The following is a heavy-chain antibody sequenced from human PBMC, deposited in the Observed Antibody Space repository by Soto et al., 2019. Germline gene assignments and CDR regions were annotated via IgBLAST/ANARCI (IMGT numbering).Heavy chain of an antibody. J-gene: IGHJ3*01. V-gene: IGHV1-3*01. D-gene: IGHD6-19*01. CDR3: ARYPLNTIAVVGIA. CDR2: INDGNGNT. Sequence: QVQLVQSGAAVTKPGASVKVSCKASGYTFTSYAMHWVRLAPGQRLEWLGRINDGNGNTKYSQKFQGRLTITRDTSARTAYMELSGLTSEDTAVFYCARYPLNTIAVVGIAWGQGTMVTVSS. CDR1: GYTFTSYA.